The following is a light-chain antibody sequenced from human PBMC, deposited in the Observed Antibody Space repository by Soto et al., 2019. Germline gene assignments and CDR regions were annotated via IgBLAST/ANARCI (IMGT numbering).Light chain of an antibody. CDR1: SSNIGAGFD. V-gene: IGLV1-40*01. CDR2: GQN. Sequence: QAVVTQPPSVSAAPGQRVTITCTGGSSNIGAGFDIHWYQQLPGAAPKLLIYGQNNRPSGVPERFSVSYSGTSPALAISGLQAADEADYYCQSYDTSLSGLVFGGGTKLTVL. CDR3: QSYDTSLSGLV. J-gene: IGLJ2*01.